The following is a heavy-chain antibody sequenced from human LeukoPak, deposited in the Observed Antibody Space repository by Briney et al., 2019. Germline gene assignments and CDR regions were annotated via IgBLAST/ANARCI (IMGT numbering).Heavy chain of an antibody. CDR1: GYTFSDFY. Sequence: GPSVKVSCKASGYTFSDFYIHWVRQAPGQGLEYVGWITPKSGDTYSPQRFQGRVTMTRDASISTAYMELSRRRSDDTAVYFCARVRLADERAWAYWGQGTLVTVSS. J-gene: IGHJ4*02. CDR3: ARVRLADERAWAY. V-gene: IGHV1-2*02. CDR2: ITPKSGDT. D-gene: IGHD3-3*02.